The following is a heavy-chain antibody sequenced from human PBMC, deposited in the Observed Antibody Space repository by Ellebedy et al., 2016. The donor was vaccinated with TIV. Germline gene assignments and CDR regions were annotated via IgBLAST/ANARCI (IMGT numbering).Heavy chain of an antibody. Sequence: GGSLRLXCAASGLTFSSHSMHWVRQAPGKGLEWVSSISSSSTYIHYADSVKGRFTISRDNAKSSLYLHMNSLRADDTAVYYCARDGYNYSPFDFWGQGTLVTVSS. CDR3: ARDGYNYSPFDF. D-gene: IGHD5-24*01. J-gene: IGHJ4*02. CDR2: ISSSSTYI. CDR1: GLTFSSHS. V-gene: IGHV3-21*04.